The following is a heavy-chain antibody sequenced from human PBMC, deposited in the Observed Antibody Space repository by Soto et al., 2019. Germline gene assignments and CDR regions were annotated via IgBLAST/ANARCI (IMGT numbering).Heavy chain of an antibody. CDR3: AREASSSGWYAWFDP. V-gene: IGHV1-2*04. CDR2: INPNSGGT. CDR1: GYTFTGYY. D-gene: IGHD6-19*01. J-gene: IGHJ5*02. Sequence: QVQLVKSGAEVKKPGASVKVSCKASGYTFTGYYMHWVRQAPGQGLEWMGWINPNSGGTNYAQKFQGWVTMTRDTSISTAYMELSRLRSDDTAVYYCAREASSSGWYAWFDPWGQGTLVTVSS.